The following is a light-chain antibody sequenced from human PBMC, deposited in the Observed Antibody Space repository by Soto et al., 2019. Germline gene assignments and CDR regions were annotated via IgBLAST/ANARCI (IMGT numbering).Light chain of an antibody. CDR3: LLYYGGAWV. J-gene: IGLJ3*02. CDR1: TGGVTSAYY. Sequence: QTVVTQEPSLTVSPGGTVTLTCASSTGGVTSAYYPNWFQQKPGQAPMALIYGTNNIHSWTPARFSGSLLGGKAALTLSGVQPEDEAEYYCLLYYGGAWVFGGGTQLTVL. CDR2: GTN. V-gene: IGLV7-43*01.